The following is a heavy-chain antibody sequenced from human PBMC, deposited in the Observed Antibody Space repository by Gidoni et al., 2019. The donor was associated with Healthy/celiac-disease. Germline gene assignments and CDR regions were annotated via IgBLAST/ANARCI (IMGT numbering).Heavy chain of an antibody. Sequence: EVQLLESGGGLVQPGGSLRLSCAASGFTFSSYALSWIRQGPGQVLEWVSAIRGSGGSTYYADSVKGRFTIYRDNSKNTLYRQRNSLRAEDTAVYYCAKTNTVVVPAPGYWGQGTLVTVSS. CDR2: IRGSGGST. V-gene: IGHV3-23*01. CDR1: GFTFSSYA. J-gene: IGHJ4*02. D-gene: IGHD2-2*01. CDR3: AKTNTVVVPAPGY.